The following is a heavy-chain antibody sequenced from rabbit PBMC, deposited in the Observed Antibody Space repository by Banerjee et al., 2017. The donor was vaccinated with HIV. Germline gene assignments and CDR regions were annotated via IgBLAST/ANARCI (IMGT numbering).Heavy chain of an antibody. CDR1: GFSFSNKYV. J-gene: IGHJ4*01. CDR2: IWTGSSGST. D-gene: IGHD4-1*01. CDR3: ARDLAGVIGWNFGL. Sequence: QEQLEESGGDLVKPEGSLTLTCTASGFSFSNKYVMCWVRQAPGKGLEWIACIWTGSSGSTYYASWAKGRFTISKTSSTTVTLQMTSLTAADTATYFCARDLAGVIGWNFGLWGPGTLVTVS. V-gene: IGHV1S45*01.